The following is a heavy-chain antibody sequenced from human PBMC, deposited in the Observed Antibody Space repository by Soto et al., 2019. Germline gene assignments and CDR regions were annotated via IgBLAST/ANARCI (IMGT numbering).Heavy chain of an antibody. CDR1: GGSISTYY. CDR2: IYYSGST. D-gene: IGHD1-26*01. J-gene: IGHJ5*02. CDR3: ARGKYSGSYYDWFDP. V-gene: IGHV4-59*01. Sequence: PSETLSLTCTVSGGSISTYYCSWIRQPPGKGLEWIGYIYYSGSTNYNPSLKSRVTISVDTSKNQFSLKLSSVTAADTAVYYCARGKYSGSYYDWFDPWGQGTLVTVSS.